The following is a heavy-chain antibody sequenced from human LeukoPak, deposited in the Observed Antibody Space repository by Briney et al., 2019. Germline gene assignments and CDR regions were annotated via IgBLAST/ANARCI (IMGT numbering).Heavy chain of an antibody. CDR2: IYYSGST. CDR3: ARSDSSGYYSA. Sequence: SETLSLTCTISGGSVTSDYWSWIRQPPGKGLEWIGYIYYSGSTNYNSSLKSRVTISVDTSKNQFSLKLNSVTAADTAVYYCARSDSSGYYSAWGQGTVVTVSS. V-gene: IGHV4-59*08. CDR1: GGSVTSDY. D-gene: IGHD3-22*01. J-gene: IGHJ3*01.